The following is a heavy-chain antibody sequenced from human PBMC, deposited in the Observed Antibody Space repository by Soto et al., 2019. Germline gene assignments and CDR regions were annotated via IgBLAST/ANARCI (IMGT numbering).Heavy chain of an antibody. J-gene: IGHJ4*02. Sequence: GESLKISCKGSGYFFSSQWTAWVRLMPGKGLEWMGIIHPGDSDTRYSPSFQGQVTISVDGSINTAYLQSRSLEASDTAVYYCASPGQNRDRPLAFWGQGXPVTVSS. D-gene: IGHD1-1*01. CDR2: IHPGDSDT. V-gene: IGHV5-51*01. CDR1: GYFFSSQW. CDR3: ASPGQNRDRPLAF.